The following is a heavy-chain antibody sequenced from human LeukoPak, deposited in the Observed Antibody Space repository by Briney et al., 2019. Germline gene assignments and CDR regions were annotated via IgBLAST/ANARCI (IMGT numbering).Heavy chain of an antibody. Sequence: GGSLRLSCTTSGFTFGDFAMSWFRQAPGKGLEWVGFIRSVNYGGAVEYAASVKGRFTISRDNAKNSLYLQMNSLRAEDTAVYYCARLTTVTNGAAFDIWGQGTMVTVSS. D-gene: IGHD4-17*01. J-gene: IGHJ3*02. CDR2: IRSVNYGGAV. V-gene: IGHV3-49*03. CDR1: GFTFGDFA. CDR3: ARLTTVTNGAAFDI.